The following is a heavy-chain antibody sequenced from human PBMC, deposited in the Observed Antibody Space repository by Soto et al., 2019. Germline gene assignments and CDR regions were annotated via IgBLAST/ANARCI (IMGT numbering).Heavy chain of an antibody. D-gene: IGHD3-9*01. CDR1: GGTFSSYA. Sequence: QVQLVQSGAEVKKPGSSVKVSCKASGGTFSSYAISWVRQAPGQGLEWMGGIIPIFGTANYAQKCQGRDTITADACTSTAYMELSSLRSEDTAVYYCARMGRDGPQGRRPAPTGWGQGTLVTVSS. CDR2: IIPIFGTA. V-gene: IGHV1-69*12. J-gene: IGHJ4*02. CDR3: ARMGRDGPQGRRPAPTG.